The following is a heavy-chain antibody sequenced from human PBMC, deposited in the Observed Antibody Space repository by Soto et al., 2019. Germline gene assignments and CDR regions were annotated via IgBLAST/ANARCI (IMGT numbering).Heavy chain of an antibody. V-gene: IGHV1-2*04. D-gene: IGHD2-8*01. CDR1: GYSFTDYH. CDR3: ARGHSTDCSNGVCSFFYNHEMDV. J-gene: IGHJ6*02. Sequence: ASVKVSCKASGYSFTDYHIHWVRQAPGQGLEWLGRINPKSGGTSTAQKFQGWVTMTRDRSISTVYMELTRLRSDDTAVYFCARGHSTDCSNGVCSFFYNHEMDVWGQGTTVTV. CDR2: INPKSGGT.